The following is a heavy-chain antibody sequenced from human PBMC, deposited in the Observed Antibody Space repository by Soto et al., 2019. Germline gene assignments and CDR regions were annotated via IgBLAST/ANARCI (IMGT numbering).Heavy chain of an antibody. CDR3: ASYGWELGMDV. V-gene: IGHV1-46*01. CDR2: INPSGGST. CDR1: GYTFTSYY. D-gene: IGHD1-26*01. Sequence: QVQLVQSGAEVKKPGASVKVSCKASGYTFTSYYMHWVRQAPGQGLEWMGIINPSGGSTSYAQKFQGRGTMTRDTSTSTVYMELSSLRSEDTAVYYCASYGWELGMDVWGQGTTVTVSS. J-gene: IGHJ6*02.